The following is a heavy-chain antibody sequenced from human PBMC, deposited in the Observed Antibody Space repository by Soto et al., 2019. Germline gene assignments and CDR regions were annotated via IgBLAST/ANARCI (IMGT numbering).Heavy chain of an antibody. CDR2: IIPIFGTA. D-gene: IGHD2-2*01. V-gene: IGHV1-69*13. CDR1: GGTFSSYA. J-gene: IGHJ6*02. Sequence: ASVKVSCKASGGTFSSYAISWVRQAPGQGLEWMGGIIPIFGTANYAQKFQGRVTITADESTSTAYMELSSLSSEDTAVYYCARDTSQEYQLLRPYYYYGMDVWGQGTTVTVSS. CDR3: ARDTSQEYQLLRPYYYYGMDV.